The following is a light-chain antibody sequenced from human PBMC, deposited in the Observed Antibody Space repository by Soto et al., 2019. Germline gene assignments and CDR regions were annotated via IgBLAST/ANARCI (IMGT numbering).Light chain of an antibody. CDR2: KAS. CDR1: QNIFTW. V-gene: IGKV1-5*03. CDR3: QQYNSFWT. J-gene: IGKJ1*01. Sequence: DIQMTQSPSTLSVSIGDTVTISCRASQNIFTWLAWYQQKPGKAPKLLIYKASTLESGVPSRFSGSGSGTEFTLTISSLQPDDFAYYYCQQYNSFWTFGQGTKVDIK.